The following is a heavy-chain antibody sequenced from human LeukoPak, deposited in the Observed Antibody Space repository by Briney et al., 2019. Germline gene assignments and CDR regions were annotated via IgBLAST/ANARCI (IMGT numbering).Heavy chain of an antibody. CDR3: ARTPPYLPGAFDI. CDR2: IYYSGST. CDR1: GGSITSYH. Sequence: SETLSLTCPVSGGSITSYHWNWIRQHPGKGLEWIGYIYYSGSTYYNPSLKSRVTISVDTSKNQFSLKLSSVTAADTAVYYCARTPPYLPGAFDIWGQGTMVTVSS. V-gene: IGHV4-59*06. J-gene: IGHJ3*02. D-gene: IGHD1-14*01.